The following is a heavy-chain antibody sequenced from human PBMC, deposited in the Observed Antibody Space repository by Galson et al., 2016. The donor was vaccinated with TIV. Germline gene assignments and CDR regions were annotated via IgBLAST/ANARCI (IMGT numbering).Heavy chain of an antibody. V-gene: IGHV5-10-1*01. J-gene: IGHJ4*02. CDR1: GYNFTNYW. Sequence: QSGAEVKKPGESLRISCKTSGYNFTNYWIVWVRQVPGKGLEWVGRIDPEDSYTEYISSFQGHVTISSDQSIATSYLQWGSLTASDTAMYYCARPHYRDDDYWGLGTLVTVSS. CDR3: ARPHYRDDDY. CDR2: IDPEDSYT. D-gene: IGHD4-17*01.